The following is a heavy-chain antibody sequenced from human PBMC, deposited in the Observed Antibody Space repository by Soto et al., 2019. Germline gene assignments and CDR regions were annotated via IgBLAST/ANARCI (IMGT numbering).Heavy chain of an antibody. J-gene: IGHJ6*02. V-gene: IGHV5-10-1*01. CDR1: GYSFTSYW. CDR3: ARQCSSTSCHYYYYGMDV. CDR2: IDPSDSYT. Sequence: GESLKISCKGSGYSFTSYWIIWVRQMPGKGLEWMGRIDPSDSYTNYSPSFQGHVTISADKSISTAYLQWSSLKASDTAMYYWARQCSSTSCHYYYYGMDVWGQGTTVTVSS. D-gene: IGHD2-2*01.